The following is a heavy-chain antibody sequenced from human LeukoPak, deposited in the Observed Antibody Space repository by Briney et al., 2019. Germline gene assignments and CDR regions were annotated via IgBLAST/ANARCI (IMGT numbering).Heavy chain of an antibody. J-gene: IGHJ4*02. CDR1: GFTFSSYW. CDR3: ARAFTSSVAGGDFFDY. V-gene: IGHV3-74*01. D-gene: IGHD6-19*01. Sequence: GGSLRLSCAASGFTFSSYWMHWVRQAPGKGLVWVSRINSDGSSTSYADSVKGRFTISRDNAKNTLYLQMNSLRAEDTAVYYCARAFTSSVAGGDFFDYWGQGTLVTVSS. CDR2: INSDGSST.